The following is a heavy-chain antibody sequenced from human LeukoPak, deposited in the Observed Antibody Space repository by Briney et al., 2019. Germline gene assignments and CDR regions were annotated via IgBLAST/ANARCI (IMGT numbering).Heavy chain of an antibody. J-gene: IGHJ4*02. CDR3: ARERRSSHIVVVPAAMGFDY. CDR2: IYTSGST. Sequence: PSETLSLTCTVSGGSISSGSYYWRWIRQPAGKGLEWIGRIYTSGSTNYNPSLKSRVTISVDTSKNQFSLKLSSVTAADTAVYYCARERRSSHIVVVPAAMGFDYWGQGTLVTVSS. D-gene: IGHD2-2*01. CDR1: GGSISSGSYY. V-gene: IGHV4-61*02.